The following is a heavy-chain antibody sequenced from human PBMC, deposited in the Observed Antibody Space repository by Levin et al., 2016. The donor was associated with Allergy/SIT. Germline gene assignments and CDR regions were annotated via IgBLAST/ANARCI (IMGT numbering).Heavy chain of an antibody. Sequence: SETLSLTCAVYGGSFSGYYWSWIRQPPGKGLEWIGEINHSGSTNYNPSLKSRVTISVDTSKKQFSLKLSSVTAADTAVYYCARGHSHGDSDYYYMDVWGKGTTVTVSS. CDR1: GGSFSGYY. CDR3: ARGHSHGDSDYYYMDV. J-gene: IGHJ6*03. D-gene: IGHD4-17*01. V-gene: IGHV4-34*01. CDR2: INHSGST.